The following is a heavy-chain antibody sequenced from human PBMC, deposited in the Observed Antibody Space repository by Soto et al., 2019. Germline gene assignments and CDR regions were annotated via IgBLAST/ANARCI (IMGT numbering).Heavy chain of an antibody. CDR1: GFTFSSYG. CDR2: ISYDGSNK. V-gene: IGHV3-30*18. J-gene: IGHJ4*02. CDR3: AKDGEVDTAMVTNPHFDY. D-gene: IGHD5-18*01. Sequence: GGSLRLSCAASGFTFSSYGMHWVRQAPGKGLEWVAVISYDGSNKYYADSVKGRFTISRDNSRNTLYLQMNSLRAEDTAVYYCAKDGEVDTAMVTNPHFDYWGQGTLVTVSS.